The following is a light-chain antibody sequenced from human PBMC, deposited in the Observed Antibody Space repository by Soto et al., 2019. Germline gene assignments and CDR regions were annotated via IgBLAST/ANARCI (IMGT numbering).Light chain of an antibody. J-gene: IGKJ1*01. CDR1: QNVVNYQ. Sequence: EVVLTQSPGTLSLSPGERATLCCRTSQNVVNYQLAWYRQKPGQSPRLLIYNTFHRATGIPDRFSGTGSETDFTLTISGLEPEDFAVYHCQQYGALPPTFGQGTRVEIK. CDR2: NTF. CDR3: QQYGALPPT. V-gene: IGKV3-20*01.